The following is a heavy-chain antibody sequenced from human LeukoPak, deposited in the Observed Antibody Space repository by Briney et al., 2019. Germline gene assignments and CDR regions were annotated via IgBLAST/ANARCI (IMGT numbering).Heavy chain of an antibody. D-gene: IGHD2-15*01. CDR2: ISYDGSNK. V-gene: IGHV3-30-3*01. CDR1: GFTFSSYA. CDR3: ARDYSGTSVVAATCAGY. Sequence: PGGSLRLSCAASGFTFSSYAMHWVRQAPGKGLEWVAVISYDGSNKYYADSVKGRFTISRDNSKNTLYLQMNSLRAEDTAVYYCARDYSGTSVVAATCAGYWGQGTRVTVSS. J-gene: IGHJ4*02.